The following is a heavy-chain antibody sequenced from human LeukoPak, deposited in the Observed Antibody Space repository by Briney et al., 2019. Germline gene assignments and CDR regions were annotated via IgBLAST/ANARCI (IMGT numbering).Heavy chain of an antibody. CDR1: GYTFTGYY. J-gene: IGHJ6*03. D-gene: IGHD5-18*01. V-gene: IGHV1-2*02. CDR3: ARGTAMVTYYMDV. CDR2: INPNSGGT. Sequence: ASVKVSRKASGYTFTGYYMHWVRQAPGQGLEWMGWINPNSGGTNYAQKFQGRVTMTRDTSISTAYMELSRLRSDDTAVYYCARGTAMVTYYMDVWGKGTTVTVSS.